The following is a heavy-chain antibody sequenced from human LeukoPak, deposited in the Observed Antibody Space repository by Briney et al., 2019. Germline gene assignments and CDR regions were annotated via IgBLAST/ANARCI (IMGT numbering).Heavy chain of an antibody. Sequence: QPGGSLRLSCAASGFTFSAYAMSWIRQAPGKGLEWVSTISVSSSITNYAHSVKGRFTISKDNSKNTLHLQMDSLRVEDTAVYYCANKDNHGDPRWGQGTLVTVSS. D-gene: IGHD4-17*01. CDR2: ISVSSSIT. J-gene: IGHJ1*01. CDR3: ANKDNHGDPR. CDR1: GFTFSAYA. V-gene: IGHV3-23*01.